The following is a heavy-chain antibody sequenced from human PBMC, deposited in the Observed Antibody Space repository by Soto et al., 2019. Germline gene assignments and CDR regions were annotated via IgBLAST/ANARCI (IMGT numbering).Heavy chain of an antibody. CDR1: GGSISSYY. J-gene: IGHJ5*02. V-gene: IGHV4-59*01. CDR2: IYYSGST. Sequence: SETLSLTCTVSGGSISSYYWIWIRQPPGKGLEWIGYIYYSGSTNYNPSFKSRVTISVDTSKNQFSLKLSSVTAADTAVYYCARVSGYTRDWFDPWGQGTLVTVSS. CDR3: ARVSGYTRDWFDP. D-gene: IGHD3-3*01.